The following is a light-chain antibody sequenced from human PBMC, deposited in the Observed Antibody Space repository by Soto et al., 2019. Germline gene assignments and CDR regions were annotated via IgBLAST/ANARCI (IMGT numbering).Light chain of an antibody. Sequence: DIQLTQSPSTLSASVGDRVTISCRACQSINNYLAWYQQKPGKAPKLLIYKASTLESGVPSTFSGSGSGTEFSLTISSLQPDDFATYYCQQYGNLWTFGQGTKVEIK. CDR1: QSINNY. CDR3: QQYGNLWT. J-gene: IGKJ1*01. V-gene: IGKV1-5*03. CDR2: KAS.